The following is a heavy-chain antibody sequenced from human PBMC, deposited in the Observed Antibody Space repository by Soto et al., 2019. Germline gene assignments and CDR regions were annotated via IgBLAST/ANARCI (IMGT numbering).Heavy chain of an antibody. D-gene: IGHD3-3*01. CDR3: AKVGLAVFGVATPSYYYYGMDV. V-gene: IGHV3-30*18. CDR2: ISYDGSNK. J-gene: IGHJ6*02. CDR1: GFTFSSYV. Sequence: GGSLRLSCAASGFTFSSYVMHWVRQSPGKGLEWVAVISYDGSNKYYADSVKGRFTISRDNSKNTLYLQMNSLRAEDTAVYYCAKVGLAVFGVATPSYYYYGMDVWGQGTTVTVSS.